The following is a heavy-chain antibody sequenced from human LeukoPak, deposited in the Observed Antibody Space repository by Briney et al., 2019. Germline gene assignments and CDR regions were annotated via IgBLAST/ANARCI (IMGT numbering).Heavy chain of an antibody. CDR3: ASSWTSTPEYFHH. CDR1: GFTFSGSA. D-gene: IGHD3/OR15-3a*01. Sequence: PGGSLRLSCAASGFTFSGSAMHWVRQAPGKGLEWAALISYDGSSKYYADSVKGRFSISRDNSQNTLSLQMNTLRGEDSAVYYCASSWTSTPEYFHHWGQGTMVTVSS. V-gene: IGHV3-30*04. J-gene: IGHJ1*01. CDR2: ISYDGSSK.